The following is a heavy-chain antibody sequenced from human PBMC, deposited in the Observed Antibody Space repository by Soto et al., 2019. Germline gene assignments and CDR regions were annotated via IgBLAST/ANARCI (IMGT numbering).Heavy chain of an antibody. CDR2: IRSKGNSYAT. V-gene: IGHV3-73*01. Sequence: GGSLRLSCAASGVTFSGSAIHWVRQASGKGLEWVGRIRSKGNSYATAYGASVKGRFTMSRDDSKNTAYLQMDSLIVEDTAVYYCARHTPAISISDHWGQGTLVTVSS. CDR1: GVTFSGSA. D-gene: IGHD2-15*01. CDR3: ARHTPAISISDH. J-gene: IGHJ4*02.